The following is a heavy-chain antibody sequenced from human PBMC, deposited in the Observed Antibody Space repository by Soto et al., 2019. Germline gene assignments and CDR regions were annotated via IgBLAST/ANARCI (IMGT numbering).Heavy chain of an antibody. CDR2: IYPGDSDT. CDR3: AASIFYYGMDV. J-gene: IGHJ6*02. Sequence: PGESLKISCKGSGYSFTSYWIGWVRQMPGKGLEWMGIIYPGDSDTRYSPSFQGQVTMSADKSTTTTYLQWSSLKASDTAIYYCAASIFYYGMDVWGQGTTVTVSS. CDR1: GYSFTSYW. V-gene: IGHV5-51*01.